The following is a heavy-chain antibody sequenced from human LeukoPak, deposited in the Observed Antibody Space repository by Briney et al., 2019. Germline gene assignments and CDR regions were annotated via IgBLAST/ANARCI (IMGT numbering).Heavy chain of an antibody. D-gene: IGHD3-22*01. CDR3: ATRGYDSSGYYGYFDY. CDR1: GFTLSSYA. J-gene: IGHJ4*02. Sequence: PGGSLRLSCAASGFTLSSYAMSWVRQAPGKGLEWVSVISGSGGSTYYADSVQGRFTISRDNSNNTLYLQMNSLRADDTAVYYCATRGYDSSGYYGYFDYWAQGTLVTVSS. V-gene: IGHV3-23*01. CDR2: ISGSGGST.